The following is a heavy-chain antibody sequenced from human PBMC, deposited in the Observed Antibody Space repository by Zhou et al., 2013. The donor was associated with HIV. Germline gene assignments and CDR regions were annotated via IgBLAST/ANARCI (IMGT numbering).Heavy chain of an antibody. D-gene: IGHD3-3*01. J-gene: IGHJ3*02. V-gene: IGHV1-69*05. CDR1: GDIFSSYA. CDR2: IIPMFGTS. CDR3: ASGVRRITIFGVVISDAFDI. Sequence: QVQLVQSGTEVKKPGSSVKVSCKASGDIFSSYAISWVRQAPGQGLEWMGGIIPMFGTSNYAQKFQGRVTITTDESTSTVYMELSSLRSEDTAVYYCASGVRRITIFGVVISDAFDIWGQGDNGSPSLQ.